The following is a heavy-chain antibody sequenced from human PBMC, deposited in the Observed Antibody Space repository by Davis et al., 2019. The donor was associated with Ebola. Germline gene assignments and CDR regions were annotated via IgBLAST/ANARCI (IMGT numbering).Heavy chain of an antibody. CDR2: ISGSGGST. CDR1: GFTFSSYA. Sequence: PGGSLRFSCAASGFTFSSYAMSWVRQAPGKGLEWVSAISGSGGSTYYADSVKGRFTISRDNSKNTLYLQMNSLRAEDTAVYYCARGGGYSSGWDDYWGQGTLVTVSS. V-gene: IGHV3-23*01. J-gene: IGHJ4*02. CDR3: ARGGGYSSGWDDY. D-gene: IGHD6-19*01.